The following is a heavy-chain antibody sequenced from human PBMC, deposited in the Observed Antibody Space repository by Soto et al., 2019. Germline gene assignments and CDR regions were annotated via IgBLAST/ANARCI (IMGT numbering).Heavy chain of an antibody. CDR1: GYPFTAYH. J-gene: IGHJ5*02. CDR3: ARGREYSFGYYWFDP. Sequence: QVQLVQSGAEVRKPGASVKLSCQTSGYPFTAYHMHWVRQASGQGLEWMGVINPTEGRTRYSQKFQYRVTMTRDTSTSTVYMELSSLRSEDTAIYFCARGREYSFGYYWFDPWGQGTLVTVSS. D-gene: IGHD5-18*01. V-gene: IGHV1-46*01. CDR2: INPTEGRT.